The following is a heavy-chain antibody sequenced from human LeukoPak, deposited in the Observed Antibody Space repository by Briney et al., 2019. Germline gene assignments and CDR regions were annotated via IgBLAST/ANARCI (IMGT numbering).Heavy chain of an antibody. V-gene: IGHV4-38-2*02. D-gene: IGHD5-24*01. CDR2: IYHSGST. Sequence: PSETLSLTCTVSGGSISSYYWSWIRQPPGKGLEWIGSIYHSGSTYYNPSLKSRVTISVDTSKNQFSLKLSSVTAADTAVYYCAREVHTGMATILGPGGWFDPWGQGTLVTVSS. CDR1: GGSISSYY. CDR3: AREVHTGMATILGPGGWFDP. J-gene: IGHJ5*02.